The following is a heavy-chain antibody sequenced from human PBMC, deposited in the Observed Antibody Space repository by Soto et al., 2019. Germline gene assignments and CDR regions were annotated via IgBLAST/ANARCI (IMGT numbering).Heavy chain of an antibody. CDR1: GFTFSYYW. CDR3: AGGDAYSFDY. CDR2: INGDGNGI. D-gene: IGHD3-16*01. V-gene: IGHV3-74*01. Sequence: EVQLVESGGGLIQPGGSLRLACAASGFTFSYYWMHWVRHAPGKGLVWVSRINGDGNGISYADSVKGRFTSSRDNAKNTLYLQAKSLRAEDTALYYCAGGDAYSFDYWGQGTLVSVSS. J-gene: IGHJ4*02.